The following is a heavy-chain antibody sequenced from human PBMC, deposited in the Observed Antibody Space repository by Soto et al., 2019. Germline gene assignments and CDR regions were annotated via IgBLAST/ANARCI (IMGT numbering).Heavy chain of an antibody. D-gene: IGHD3-10*01. CDR3: ARSGSVGLWFGVDFDY. CDR1: GYTFTSYY. CDR2: INPSGGST. Sequence: ASVKVSCKASGYTFTSYYMHWVRQAPGQGLEWMGIINPSGGSTSYAQKFQGRVTMTRDTSTSTVYMELSSLRSEDTAVYYCARSGSVGLWFGVDFDYWGQGTLVTVSS. V-gene: IGHV1-46*01. J-gene: IGHJ4*02.